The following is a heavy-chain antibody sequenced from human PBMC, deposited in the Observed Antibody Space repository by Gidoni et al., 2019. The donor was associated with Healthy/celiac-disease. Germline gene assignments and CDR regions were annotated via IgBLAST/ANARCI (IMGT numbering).Heavy chain of an antibody. J-gene: IGHJ5*02. Sequence: QVQLQESGPGLVKPSQTLSLTCTVPGGSISSGSYYWSWIRQPAGKGLEWIGRIYTSGSTNYNPSLKSRVTISVDTSKNQFSLKLSSVTAADTAVYYCARARNSVLLWFGESQLAWDWFDPWGQGTLVTVSS. D-gene: IGHD3-10*01. CDR1: GGSISSGSYY. CDR2: IYTSGST. V-gene: IGHV4-61*02. CDR3: ARARNSVLLWFGESQLAWDWFDP.